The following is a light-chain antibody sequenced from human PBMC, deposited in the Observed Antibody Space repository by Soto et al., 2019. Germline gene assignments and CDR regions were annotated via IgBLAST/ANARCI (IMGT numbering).Light chain of an antibody. CDR2: DVS. CDR1: SSDVGGYNY. Sequence: QSVLTQLPSASGSPGQSVTISCTGSSSDVGGYNYVSWYQQHPGKAPKLMIYDVSKRPSGVPDRFSGSKSGNTASLTVSGLQAEDEADYYCSSYAGSNIVVFGGGTKLTVL. CDR3: SSYAGSNIVV. V-gene: IGLV2-8*01. J-gene: IGLJ2*01.